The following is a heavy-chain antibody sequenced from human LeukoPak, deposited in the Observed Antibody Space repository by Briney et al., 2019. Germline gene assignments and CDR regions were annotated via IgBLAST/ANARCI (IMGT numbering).Heavy chain of an antibody. D-gene: IGHD5-18*01. CDR3: AREEGTAMVSYFDY. CDR2: IDPSDSYT. Sequence: GESPKISCKGSGYSFTSYWISWVRPMPGKGLAWMGRIDPSDSYTNYSPSFQGHVTISADKSISTAYLQWSSLKASDTAMYYCAREEGTAMVSYFDYWGQGTLVTVSS. CDR1: GYSFTSYW. V-gene: IGHV5-10-1*01. J-gene: IGHJ4*02.